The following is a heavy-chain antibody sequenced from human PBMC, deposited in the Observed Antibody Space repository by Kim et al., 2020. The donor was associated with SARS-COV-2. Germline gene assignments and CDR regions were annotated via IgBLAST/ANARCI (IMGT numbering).Heavy chain of an antibody. CDR2: ISSSSSYI. J-gene: IGHJ4*02. D-gene: IGHD6-13*01. CDR1: GFTFSSYS. CDR3: ARDEGYSGYAVGYSSSWYTPSSFDY. Sequence: GGSLRLSCAASGFTFSSYSMNWVRQAPGKGLEWVSSISSSSSYIYYADSVKGRFTISRDNAKNSLYLQMNSLRAEDTAVYYCARDEGYSGYAVGYSSSWYTPSSFDYWGQGTLVTVSS. V-gene: IGHV3-21*01.